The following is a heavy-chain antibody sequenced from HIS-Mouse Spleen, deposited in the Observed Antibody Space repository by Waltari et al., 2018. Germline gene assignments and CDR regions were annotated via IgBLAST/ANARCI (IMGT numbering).Heavy chain of an antibody. CDR1: GGSISSSSYY. J-gene: IGHJ2*01. V-gene: IGHV4-39*07. Sequence: QLQLQESGPGLVKPSETLSLTCTVSGGSISSSSYYWGWIRQPPGKGMEWIGRIYYSGSTYYNPSLKSRLTISVDPSKNQFSLKLSSVTAADTAVYYCAREIPYSSSWYDWYFDLWGRGTLVTVSS. CDR3: AREIPYSSSWYDWYFDL. CDR2: IYYSGST. D-gene: IGHD6-13*01.